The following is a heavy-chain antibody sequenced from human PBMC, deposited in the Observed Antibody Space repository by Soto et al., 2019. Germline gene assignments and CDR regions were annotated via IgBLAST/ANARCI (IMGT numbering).Heavy chain of an antibody. J-gene: IGHJ4*02. Sequence: SEALSLTCPFSGGSMISYYLSLILKPPGRGLEWIGFIYYAGSTKYNPSLNSRVTISVDTSKNQFSLTVTSVTAADTAVYYCARRIVATETFDHWGQGTLVTVSS. CDR2: IYYAGST. CDR3: ARRIVATETFDH. D-gene: IGHD5-12*01. V-gene: IGHV4-59*08. CDR1: GGSMISYY.